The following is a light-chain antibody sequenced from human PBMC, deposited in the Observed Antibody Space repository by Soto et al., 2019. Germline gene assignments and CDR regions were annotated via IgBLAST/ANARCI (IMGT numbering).Light chain of an antibody. CDR1: SSDVGAYNF. CDR3: ISYSPSTTLG. J-gene: IGLJ2*01. V-gene: IGLV2-14*03. Sequence: QSVLTQPASVSGSPGQSITICCTGTSSDVGAYNFVSWYQQHPGKAPKVIIYDVNNRPSGVSNRFSGSKSGNTASLTISGLQAEDEADYYCISYSPSTTLGVGAGTKLTVL. CDR2: DVN.